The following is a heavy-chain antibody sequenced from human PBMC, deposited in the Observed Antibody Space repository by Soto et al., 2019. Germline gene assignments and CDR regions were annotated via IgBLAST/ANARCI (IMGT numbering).Heavy chain of an antibody. D-gene: IGHD1-26*01. CDR2: VRHDGSEK. J-gene: IGHJ4*02. V-gene: IGHV3-7*01. Sequence: GGSLRLSCEASGFTFSSYWMSWVRQAPGKGLELVSNVRHDGSEKYLVDSVHSRFTISTDNTKTSRYLQMNTLRTEDKTADYFVGGGSGGWYFDSWGQGALVTVSS. CDR1: GFTFSSYW. CDR3: VGGGSGGWYFDS.